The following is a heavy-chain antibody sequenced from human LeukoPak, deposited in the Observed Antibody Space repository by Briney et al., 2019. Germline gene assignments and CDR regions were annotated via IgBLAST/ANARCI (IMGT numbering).Heavy chain of an antibody. V-gene: IGHV4-59*08. D-gene: IGHD3-3*01. CDR2: IDYSGST. CDR1: GGSISSYY. J-gene: IGHJ3*01. CDR3: ARLSAAVHLGAFDL. Sequence: SETLSLTCTVSGGSISSYYWSWIRQPPGKGLEWIGYIDYSGSTAYNPSLNGRVAVSLDTSKNQFSLKLTSVTAADTAVYYCARLSAAVHLGAFDLWGQGTMVTVSS.